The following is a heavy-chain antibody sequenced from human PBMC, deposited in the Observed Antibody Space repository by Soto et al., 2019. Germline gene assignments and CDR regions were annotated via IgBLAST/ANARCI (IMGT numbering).Heavy chain of an antibody. CDR1: GFTFSDHY. D-gene: IGHD6-13*01. J-gene: IGHJ4*02. V-gene: IGHV3-11*05. Sequence: QVHLVESGGGLVKPGGSLRLSCAASGFTFSDHYMSWIRQAPEKGLEWIAYISASGSYTNYADFLKGRFTISRDNRNNSLYLQMNSRRDEDTAIYYCARDKGYAAAADSWGQGTLVTVSS. CDR2: ISASGSYT. CDR3: ARDKGYAAAADS.